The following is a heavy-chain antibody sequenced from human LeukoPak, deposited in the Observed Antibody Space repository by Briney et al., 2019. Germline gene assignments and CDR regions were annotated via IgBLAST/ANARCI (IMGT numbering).Heavy chain of an antibody. D-gene: IGHD6-19*01. V-gene: IGHV1-2*02. CDR2: INPNSGGT. CDR3: ARDQQWRLSNWFDP. Sequence: ASVKVSCKASGYTFTGYYIHWVRQAPGQGLEWMGWINPNSGGTNYAQRFQGRVTMTRDPSISTAYMELSRLRSDDTAVYYCARDQQWRLSNWFDPWGQGTLVTVSS. J-gene: IGHJ5*02. CDR1: GYTFTGYY.